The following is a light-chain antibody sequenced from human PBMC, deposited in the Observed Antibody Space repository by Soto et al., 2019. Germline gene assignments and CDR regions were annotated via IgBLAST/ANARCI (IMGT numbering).Light chain of an antibody. J-gene: IGKJ1*01. Sequence: DIQMTQSPSSLSASVGDRVTITCRASQSISSYLNWYQQKPGKAPKLLIYAASSLQSGVPSRFSGSGSGTDFTLTISSLQPEDFAVYYCQQYNSYSFGQGTKVDIK. CDR1: QSISSY. V-gene: IGKV1-39*01. CDR2: AAS. CDR3: QQYNSYS.